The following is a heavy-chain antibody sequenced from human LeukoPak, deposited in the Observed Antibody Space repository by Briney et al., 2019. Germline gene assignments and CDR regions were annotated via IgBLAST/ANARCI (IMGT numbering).Heavy chain of an antibody. CDR3: ARDAYYVDAFDI. J-gene: IGHJ3*02. V-gene: IGHV3-48*04. Sequence: SGGSLRLSCAASGFTFSSYGMHWVRQAPGKGLEWVSYISSSGSTIYYADSVKGRFTISRDNAKNSLYLQMNSLRAEDTAVYYCARDAYYVDAFDIWGQGTMVTVSS. CDR2: ISSSGSTI. D-gene: IGHD3-10*02. CDR1: GFTFSSYG.